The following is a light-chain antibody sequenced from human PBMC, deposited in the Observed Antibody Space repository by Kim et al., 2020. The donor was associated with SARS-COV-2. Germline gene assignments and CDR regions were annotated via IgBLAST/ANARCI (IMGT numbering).Light chain of an antibody. CDR3: QSYDSNNHVV. Sequence: NFMLTQPHSVSESPGKTVTISCTGSGGSIASNYVQWFQQRPGSAPTIVIYEDDQRPSGVPDRFSGSIDSTSNSASLTISGLKTEDEADYYCQSYDSNNHVVFGGGTQLTVL. V-gene: IGLV6-57*02. J-gene: IGLJ2*01. CDR2: EDD. CDR1: GGSIASNY.